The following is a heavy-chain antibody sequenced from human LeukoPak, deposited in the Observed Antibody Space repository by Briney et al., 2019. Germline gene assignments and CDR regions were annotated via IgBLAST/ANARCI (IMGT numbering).Heavy chain of an antibody. J-gene: IGHJ3*02. CDR1: GFTFSSYA. Sequence: GGSLRLSCAASGFTFSSYAMSWVRQAPGMGLEWVSAISGSGGSTYYADSVKGRFTISRDNSKNTLYLQMNSLRAEDTAVYYCAKDPYYYDSSGYSYDAFDIWGQGTMVTVSS. V-gene: IGHV3-23*01. D-gene: IGHD3-22*01. CDR3: AKDPYYYDSSGYSYDAFDI. CDR2: ISGSGGST.